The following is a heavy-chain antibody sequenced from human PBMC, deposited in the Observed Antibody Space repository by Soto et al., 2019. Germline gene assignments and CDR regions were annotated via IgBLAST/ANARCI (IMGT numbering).Heavy chain of an antibody. CDR3: ARGWSGLVIIRFDP. CDR1: GGSFSGYY. CDR2: VNHSGST. V-gene: IGHV4-34*01. D-gene: IGHD3-9*01. J-gene: IGHJ5*02. Sequence: QVQLQQWGAGLLKPSETLSLTCAVYGGSFSGYYWSWIRQPPGKGLEWSGEVNHSGSTNYNPSLKSRVTISVDTSKNQFSLKLSSVTAADTAVYYCARGWSGLVIIRFDPWGQGTLVTVSS.